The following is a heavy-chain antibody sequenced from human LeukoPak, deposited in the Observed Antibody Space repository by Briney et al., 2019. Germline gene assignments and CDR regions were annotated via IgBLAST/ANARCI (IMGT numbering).Heavy chain of an antibody. Sequence: SETLSLTCTVSGYSISSGYYWTWIRQPPGKGLEWIGSIYHSGSTSNNPSLESRVTISVDTSKNQFALMLSSVTAADTALYYSERPKDYYGSGTNFFDYWGQGTLVTVSS. V-gene: IGHV4-38-2*02. D-gene: IGHD3-10*01. CDR1: GYSISSGYY. CDR3: ERPKDYYGSGTNFFDY. CDR2: IYHSGST. J-gene: IGHJ4*02.